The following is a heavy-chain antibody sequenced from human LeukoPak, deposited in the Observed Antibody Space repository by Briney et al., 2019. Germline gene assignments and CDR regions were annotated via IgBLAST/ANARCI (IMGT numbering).Heavy chain of an antibody. V-gene: IGHV4-34*01. Sequence: SETLSLTCAVYGGSLSGYYWSWIRQPPGKGLEWIGEINHSGSTNYNPSLKSRVTISVDTSKNQFSLKLSSVTAVDTAVYYCARTMSSSHTVYGMDVWGQGTTVTVSS. D-gene: IGHD2-2*02. CDR1: GGSLSGYY. CDR2: INHSGST. J-gene: IGHJ6*02. CDR3: ARTMSSSHTVYGMDV.